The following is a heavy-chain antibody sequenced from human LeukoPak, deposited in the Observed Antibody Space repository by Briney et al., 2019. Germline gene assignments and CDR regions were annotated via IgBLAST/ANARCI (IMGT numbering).Heavy chain of an antibody. Sequence: GGSLRLSCAASGFTFSSYAMSWVRQAPGKGPEWVSAISGSGGSTYYADSVKGRFTISRDNSKNTLYLQMNSLRAEDTAVYYCAKGLLWFRELPLDYWGQGTLVTVSS. CDR1: GFTFSSYA. V-gene: IGHV3-23*01. CDR2: ISGSGGST. J-gene: IGHJ4*02. D-gene: IGHD3-10*01. CDR3: AKGLLWFRELPLDY.